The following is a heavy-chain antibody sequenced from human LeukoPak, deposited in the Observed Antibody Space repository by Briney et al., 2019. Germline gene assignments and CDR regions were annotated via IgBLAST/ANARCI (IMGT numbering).Heavy chain of an antibody. V-gene: IGHV3-15*01. J-gene: IGHJ4*02. Sequence: GGSLRLSCAASGFTFSNVWMSWVRQAPGKGLEWVGRIKSKTDGETTDYAAPVKGRFTISRDDSKNTVYLQMNSLKTEDTAVYYCTDNPDYGGTSVWGQGTLVTVSS. CDR2: IKSKTDGETT. D-gene: IGHD4-23*01. CDR1: GFTFSNVW. CDR3: TDNPDYGGTSV.